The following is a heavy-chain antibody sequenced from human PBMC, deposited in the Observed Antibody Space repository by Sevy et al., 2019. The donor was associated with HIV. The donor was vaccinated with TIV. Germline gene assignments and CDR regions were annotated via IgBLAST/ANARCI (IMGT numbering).Heavy chain of an antibody. J-gene: IGHJ4*02. CDR1: GFTFSNYA. CDR3: ARGGYYYDNAAYYALDS. Sequence: GGSLRLSCAATGFTFSNYAMHWVRQAPGKGLEWVAIIWSDGAYQYHGDSVKGRFTISRDNSKNTLYLQMNNVRVEDTAVYYCARGGYYYDNAAYYALDSWGQGTLVTFSS. CDR2: IWSDGAYQ. V-gene: IGHV3-33*01. D-gene: IGHD3-22*01.